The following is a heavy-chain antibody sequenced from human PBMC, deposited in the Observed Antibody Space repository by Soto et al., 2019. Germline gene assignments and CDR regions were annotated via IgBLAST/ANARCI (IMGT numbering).Heavy chain of an antibody. CDR1: GFTFRSYW. CDR2: INRDGSST. D-gene: IGHD2-8*01. CDR3: ARDVSSHFDY. J-gene: IGHJ4*02. V-gene: IGHV3-74*01. Sequence: EVQLVESGGGLVQPGGSLRLSCAASGFTFRSYWMHWVRQAPGKGLVWVSCINRDGSSTRYTDSVKGRFTISRDNAKNTLYLQMNSLRVEDTAVYYCARDVSSHFDYSGQGTLTTVSS.